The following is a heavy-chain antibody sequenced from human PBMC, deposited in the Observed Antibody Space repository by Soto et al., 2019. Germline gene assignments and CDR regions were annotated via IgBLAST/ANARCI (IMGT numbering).Heavy chain of an antibody. J-gene: IGHJ6*02. Sequence: PGGSLRLSCAASGFTFSSYGMHWVRQAPGKGLEWVAVISYDGSNKYYADSVKGRFTISRDNSKNTLYLQMNSLRAEDTAAYYCAKDPATVTTDYYYYGMDVWGQGTTVTVSS. D-gene: IGHD4-17*01. CDR3: AKDPATVTTDYYYYGMDV. CDR2: ISYDGSNK. CDR1: GFTFSSYG. V-gene: IGHV3-30*18.